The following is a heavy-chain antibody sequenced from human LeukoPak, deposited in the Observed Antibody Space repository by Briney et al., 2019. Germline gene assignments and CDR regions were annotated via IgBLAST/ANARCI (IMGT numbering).Heavy chain of an antibody. Sequence: GGSLRLSCAASGFTFSSYGMHWVRQAPGKGLEWVAVIWYDGSDKYYADSVKGRFTISGDNSKNTLYLQMNSLRAEDTAVYYCAKDKDYGYYMDVWGKGTTVTVSS. CDR3: AKDKDYGYYMDV. CDR2: IWYDGSDK. J-gene: IGHJ6*03. D-gene: IGHD3-16*01. CDR1: GFTFSSYG. V-gene: IGHV3-33*06.